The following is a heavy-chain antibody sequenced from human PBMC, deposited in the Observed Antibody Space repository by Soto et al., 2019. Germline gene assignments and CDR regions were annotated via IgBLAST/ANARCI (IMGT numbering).Heavy chain of an antibody. CDR3: ARGSAAKRYFDL. Sequence: WTWIRQIPGKGLEWIGYIFPSGATHYNSSLGSRITMSVETSKSHFSLKLTSVTAADTAVYFCARGSAAKRYFDLWGRGTLVTVSS. CDR2: IFPSGAT. D-gene: IGHD5-18*01. J-gene: IGHJ2*01. V-gene: IGHV4-30-4*08.